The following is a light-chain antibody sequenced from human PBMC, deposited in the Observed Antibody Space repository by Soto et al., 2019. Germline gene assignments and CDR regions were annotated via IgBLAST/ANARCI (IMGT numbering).Light chain of an antibody. CDR2: GAS. CDR3: QQYGSSPPLT. CDR1: QSVSSIY. J-gene: IGKJ3*01. V-gene: IGKV3-20*01. Sequence: EIVLTQSPGTLSLSPGERATLSCRASQSVSSIYLAWYQQKPGQAPRLLIYGASSRATGIPDRFSGSGSGTDFTLTISRLEPEDFAVYYCQQYGSSPPLTFGPGTKVDIK.